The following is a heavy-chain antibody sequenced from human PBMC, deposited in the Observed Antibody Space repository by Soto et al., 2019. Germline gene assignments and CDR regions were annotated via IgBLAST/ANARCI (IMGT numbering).Heavy chain of an antibody. Sequence: PSETLSLTCSVSGGSIRGSYWSWIRQSPGKGLEWLGYVYYTGSTNYSPSLRSRVSISVDTSKNEFSLRLSSVTAAGTAVYFCARSVAVPGAHIDYWGQGTQVTVSS. CDR2: VYYTGST. CDR3: ARSVAVPGAHIDY. CDR1: GGSIRGSY. V-gene: IGHV4-59*01. D-gene: IGHD6-19*01. J-gene: IGHJ4*02.